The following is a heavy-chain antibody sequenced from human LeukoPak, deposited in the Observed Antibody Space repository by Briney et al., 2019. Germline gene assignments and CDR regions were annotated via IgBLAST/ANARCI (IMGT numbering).Heavy chain of an antibody. V-gene: IGHV5-51*01. J-gene: IGHJ4*02. Sequence: GESLKISCKGSGYRFTSYWIDWVRQMPVKGLEWMGIIYPGDSDTRYSPSFQGQVTISADKSINTAYPQWSSLKASDTAIYYCARTGPTAGSNSPIDYWGQGTLVTVSS. CDR1: GYRFTSYW. CDR2: IYPGDSDT. D-gene: IGHD3-10*01. CDR3: ARTGPTAGSNSPIDY.